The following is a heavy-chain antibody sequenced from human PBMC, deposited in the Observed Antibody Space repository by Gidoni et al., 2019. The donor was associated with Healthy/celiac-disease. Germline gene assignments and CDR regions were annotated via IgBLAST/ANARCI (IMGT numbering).Heavy chain of an antibody. CDR3: ARVPITYIAAAGEFDY. Sequence: QVQLVQSGAEVKKPGSSVKVSCKASGGTFSSYAISWVRQAPGQGLEWMGRIIPILGIANYAQKFQGRVTITADKSTSTAYMELSSLRSEDTAVYYCARVPITYIAAAGEFDYWGQGTLVTVSS. CDR1: GGTFSSYA. V-gene: IGHV1-69*04. D-gene: IGHD6-13*01. J-gene: IGHJ4*02. CDR2: IIPILGIA.